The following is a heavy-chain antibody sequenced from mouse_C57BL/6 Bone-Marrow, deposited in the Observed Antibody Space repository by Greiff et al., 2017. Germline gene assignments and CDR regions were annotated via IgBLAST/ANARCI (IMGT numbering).Heavy chain of an antibody. CDR3: ARETTVVAPGWYFDV. D-gene: IGHD1-1*01. CDR1: GYTFTSYG. Sequence: VKLVESGAELARPGASVKLSCKASGYTFTSYGISWVKQRTGQGLEWIGEIYPRSGNTYYNEKFKGKATLTADKSSSTAYMELRSLTSEDSAVYFCARETTVVAPGWYFDVWGTGTTVTVSS. V-gene: IGHV1-81*01. J-gene: IGHJ1*03. CDR2: IYPRSGNT.